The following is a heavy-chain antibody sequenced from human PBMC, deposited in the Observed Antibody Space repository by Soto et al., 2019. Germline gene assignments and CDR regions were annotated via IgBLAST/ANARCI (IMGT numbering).Heavy chain of an antibody. Sequence: PGGSLRLSCAASGFTVSSNYMSWVRQAPGKGLEWVSVIYSGGSTYYADSVKGRFTISRDNSKNTLYLQMNSLRAEDTAVYYCARGHPNSSSFQIDYWGQGTLVTVSS. CDR3: ARGHPNSSSFQIDY. J-gene: IGHJ4*02. CDR1: GFTVSSNY. V-gene: IGHV3-66*01. CDR2: IYSGGST. D-gene: IGHD6-6*01.